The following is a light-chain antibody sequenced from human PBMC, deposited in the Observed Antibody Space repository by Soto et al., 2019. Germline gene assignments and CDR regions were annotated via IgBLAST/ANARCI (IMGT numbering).Light chain of an antibody. V-gene: IGKV4-1*01. J-gene: IGKJ1*01. Sequence: DFVMTQSPESLTVSLGERATINCKSSLSILYNSADKTYLAWYQQKPGQPPRLLIYWASTRESGVPDRFSGPGSGTDFTLTISSLQPDDVGVYYSQQYYSTPVTFGQETKVQIK. CDR2: WAS. CDR3: QQYYSTPVT. CDR1: LSILYNSADKTY.